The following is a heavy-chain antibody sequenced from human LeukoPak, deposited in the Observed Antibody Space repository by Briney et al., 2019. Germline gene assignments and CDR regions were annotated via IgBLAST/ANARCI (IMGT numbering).Heavy chain of an antibody. V-gene: IGHV3-30*03. CDR1: GFTFSSYG. Sequence: GGSLRLSCAASGFTFSSYGMHWVRQAPGKGLEWVTVISYDGSNKYYSHSVKGRFTISRDNSKNTLYLQMNSLRAEDTAVYYCARDYWFDPWGHGTLVTVSS. J-gene: IGHJ5*02. CDR3: ARDYWFDP. CDR2: ISYDGSNK.